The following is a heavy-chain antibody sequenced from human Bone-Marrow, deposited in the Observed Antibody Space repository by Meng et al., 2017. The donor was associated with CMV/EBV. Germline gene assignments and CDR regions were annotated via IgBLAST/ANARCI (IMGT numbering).Heavy chain of an antibody. CDR2: ISAYNGNT. CDR1: GYTFTSYG. CDR3: ARDLGRLATWSDILKGFDY. Sequence: ASVKVSCKASGYTFTSYGISWVRQAPGQGLEWMGWISAYNGNTNYAQKLQGRVTMTTDTSTSTAYMELRSLRSDDTAVYYCARDLGRLATWSDILKGFDYWGQGTLVTGSS. J-gene: IGHJ4*02. V-gene: IGHV1-18*01. D-gene: IGHD3-3*01.